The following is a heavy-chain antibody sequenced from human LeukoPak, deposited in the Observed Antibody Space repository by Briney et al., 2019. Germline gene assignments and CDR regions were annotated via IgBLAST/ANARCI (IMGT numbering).Heavy chain of an antibody. CDR2: ISSSGSTI. CDR1: PFTFTSYE. J-gene: IGHJ4*02. Sequence: TLSLSRAVLPFTFTSYEMNWLRQAPGQALEWLSYISSSGSTIYYADSVKGRFTISRDNAKHSLYLQMNSLSTEDTACYYWARGLEVGYGDYLDYWRLPTLVIVSS. CDR3: ARGLEVGYGDYLDY. V-gene: IGHV3-48*03. D-gene: IGHD4-17*01.